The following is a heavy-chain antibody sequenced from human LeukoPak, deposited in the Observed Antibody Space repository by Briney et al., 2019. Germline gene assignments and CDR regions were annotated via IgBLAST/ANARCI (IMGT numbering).Heavy chain of an antibody. CDR2: ISGSGGST. CDR3: AKDISPGYYYGSGSYHYFDY. J-gene: IGHJ4*02. CDR1: GFTFSSYA. V-gene: IGHV3-23*01. Sequence: PGGSLRLSCAASGFTFSSYAMSWVRQAPGKGLEWVSAISGSGGSTYYADSVKGRFTISRDNSKNTLYLQMNSLRAEDTAVYYCAKDISPGYYYGSGSYHYFDYWGQGTLVTVSS. D-gene: IGHD3-10*01.